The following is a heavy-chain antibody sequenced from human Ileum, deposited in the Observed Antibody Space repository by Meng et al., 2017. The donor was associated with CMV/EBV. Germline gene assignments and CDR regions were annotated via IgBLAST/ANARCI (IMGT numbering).Heavy chain of an antibody. CDR3: ATGPVRLFLGY. CDR1: GGSFIGYY. D-gene: IGHD3-22*01. CDR2: INHSGST. V-gene: IGHV4-34*01. J-gene: IGHJ4*02. Sequence: VQPPEWGAGLLKTSATLSLTCAVYGGSFIGYYWGRFRQPPEKGLEWIGEINHSGSTNYNPSLKSRVTISVDTSKNQFSLKLSSVTAADTAVYYCATGPVRLFLGYWGQGTLVTVSS.